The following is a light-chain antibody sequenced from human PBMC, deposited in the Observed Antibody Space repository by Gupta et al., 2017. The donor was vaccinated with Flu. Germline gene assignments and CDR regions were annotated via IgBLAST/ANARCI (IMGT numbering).Light chain of an antibody. J-gene: IGLJ3*02. CDR1: SPNIGAGLD. CDR2: CNN. Sequence: QSVLTQPPAVSGAPAQRVTISCIGRSPNIGAGLDVHWYQQCPGKAPNLLIYCNNNRPAGVPDRFSGSKSDTAASLAITSLHAEDEADYYCQSYDPSPSGGSWVFGGGTKLTVL. V-gene: IGLV1-40*01. CDR3: QSYDPSPSGGSWV.